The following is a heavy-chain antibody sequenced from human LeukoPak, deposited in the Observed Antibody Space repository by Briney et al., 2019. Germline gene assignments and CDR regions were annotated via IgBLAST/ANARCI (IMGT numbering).Heavy chain of an antibody. CDR3: AKDPSGSYPDDDAFDI. CDR2: ISGSGGST. J-gene: IGHJ3*02. V-gene: IGHV3-23*01. Sequence: GGSLRLSCAASGFTFSSYAMSWVRQAPGKGLEWVSAISGSGGSTYYADSVKGRFTISRDNSKNTLYLQMNSLRAEDTAVYYCAKDPSGSYPDDDAFDIWGQGTMVTVSS. CDR1: GFTFSSYA. D-gene: IGHD1-26*01.